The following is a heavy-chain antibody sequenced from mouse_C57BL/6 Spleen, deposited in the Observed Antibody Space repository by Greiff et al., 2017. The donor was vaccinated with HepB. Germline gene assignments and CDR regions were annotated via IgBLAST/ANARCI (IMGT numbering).Heavy chain of an antibody. CDR1: GYTFTDYY. CDR3: TRSYNSNPYYAMDY. V-gene: IGHV1-26*01. J-gene: IGHJ4*01. D-gene: IGHD2-5*01. Sequence: EVQLQQSGPELVKPGASVKISCKASGYTFTDYYMNWVKQSHGKSLEWIGDINPNNGGTSYNQKFKGKATLTVDKSSSTAYMELRSLTSEDSAVYYCTRSYNSNPYYAMDYWGQGTSVTVSS. CDR2: INPNNGGT.